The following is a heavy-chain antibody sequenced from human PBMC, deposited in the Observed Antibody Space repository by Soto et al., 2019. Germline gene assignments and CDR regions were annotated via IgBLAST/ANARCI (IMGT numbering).Heavy chain of an antibody. CDR1: GGSISSSSYY. CDR3: ASCRRNQGYDLGLHFDY. J-gene: IGHJ4*02. CDR2: IYYSGST. V-gene: IGHV4-39*01. Sequence: SETLSLTCTVSGGSISSSSYYWGWIRQPPGKGLEWIGSIYYSGSTYYNPSLKSRVTISVDTSKNQFSLKLSPVTAADTAVYYCASCRRNQGYDLGLHFDYWGQGTLVTVSS. D-gene: IGHD5-12*01.